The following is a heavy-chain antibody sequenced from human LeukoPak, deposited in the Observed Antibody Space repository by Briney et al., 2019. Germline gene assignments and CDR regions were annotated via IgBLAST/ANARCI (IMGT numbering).Heavy chain of an antibody. V-gene: IGHV1-69*06. D-gene: IGHD5-18*01. CDR1: GFTFNAYY. Sequence: SVKVSCKASGFTFNAYYIHWVRQAPGQGLEWMGGIIPMSGTVNNAQKFQGRVTITADKSTGTAYMELSSLRSDDTAVYYCARETGYAYGRAPLDYWGQGTLVTVSS. CDR3: ARETGYAYGRAPLDY. CDR2: IIPMSGTV. J-gene: IGHJ4*02.